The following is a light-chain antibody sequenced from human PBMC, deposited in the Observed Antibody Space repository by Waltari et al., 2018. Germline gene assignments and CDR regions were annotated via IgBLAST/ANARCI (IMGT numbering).Light chain of an antibody. Sequence: SILHGTENKNHLRWHQRKSRQSPHLLTYGAVSRECGVPDRFRGSESGTDLSLTISGLQAEDVADYYGEEYCTAPFTVGTGTKVDIK. CDR2: GAV. V-gene: IGKV4-1*01. CDR3: EEYCTAPFT. J-gene: IGKJ3*01. CDR1: SILHGTENKNH.